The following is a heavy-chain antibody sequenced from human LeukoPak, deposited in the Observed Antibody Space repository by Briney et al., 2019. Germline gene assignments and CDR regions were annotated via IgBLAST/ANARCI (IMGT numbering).Heavy chain of an antibody. D-gene: IGHD4-23*01. J-gene: IGHJ4*02. CDR3: ARAYGGNSTYYFDY. CDR2: INHSGST. CDR1: GXSISSYH. V-gene: IGHV4-34*01. Sequence: SETLSLTCTVSGXSISSYHRNWIRQPPGKGLESIGEINHSGSTNYNPSLKSRVTISVDTSKNQFSLKLSSVTAADTAVYYCARAYGGNSTYYFDYWGQGTLVTVSS.